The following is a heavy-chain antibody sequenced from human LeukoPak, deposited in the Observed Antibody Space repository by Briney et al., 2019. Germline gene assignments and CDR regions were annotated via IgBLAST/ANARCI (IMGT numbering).Heavy chain of an antibody. D-gene: IGHD1-7*01. J-gene: IGHJ5*02. CDR3: ARAQSWNYAFDT. Sequence: ASVKVSCKASGYTFTSYGFTWVRQAPGQGLEGMGWISAYNGNTNYAQKLQGRVTLTTDTSTSTAYMELRSLRSDDTAVYYCARAQSWNYAFDTWGQGTLVTVSS. CDR1: GYTFTSYG. V-gene: IGHV1-18*01. CDR2: ISAYNGNT.